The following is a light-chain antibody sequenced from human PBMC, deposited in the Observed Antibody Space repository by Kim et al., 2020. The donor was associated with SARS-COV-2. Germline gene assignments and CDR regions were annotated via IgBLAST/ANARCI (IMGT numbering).Light chain of an antibody. CDR3: QAWDSSTYV. J-gene: IGLJ1*01. CDR2: QDS. CDR1: RLGDKY. Sequence: VSPGQTASITCSGDRLGDKYACWYQQKPGQSPVLVIYQDSKRPSGIPERFSGSNSGNTATLTISGTQAMDEADYYCQAWDSSTYVFGTGTKVTVL. V-gene: IGLV3-1*01.